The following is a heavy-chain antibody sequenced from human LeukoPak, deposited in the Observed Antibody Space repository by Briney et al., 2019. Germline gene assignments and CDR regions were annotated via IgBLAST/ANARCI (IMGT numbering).Heavy chain of an antibody. D-gene: IGHD3-3*01. CDR3: ATVESEIDY. CDR1: GYNLPSYT. Sequence: ASVKVSCKASGYNLPSYTMHWVRQAPGQRLEWMGWINTDNGNTKYSQKFQGRVTMTEDTSTDTAYMELSSLRSEDTAVYHCATVESEIDYWGQGTPVTVSS. J-gene: IGHJ4*02. CDR2: INTDNGNT. V-gene: IGHV1-3*04.